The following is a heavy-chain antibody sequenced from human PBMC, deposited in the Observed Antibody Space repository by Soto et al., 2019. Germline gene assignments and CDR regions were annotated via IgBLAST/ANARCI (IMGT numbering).Heavy chain of an antibody. D-gene: IGHD2-21*02. Sequence: QLLESGGGFIQPGVSPRVSCAASGFNFGIYAMSWVRQAPGRRLEWLSSISDLGDRVYYADSVKGRFTVSRDNSKNTLYLQMDSLRAEDTAVYHCARYSRCGGDCPQDLWGRETLVTVSS. CDR1: GFNFGIYA. V-gene: IGHV3-23*01. CDR3: ARYSRCGGDCPQDL. J-gene: IGHJ5*02. CDR2: ISDLGDRV.